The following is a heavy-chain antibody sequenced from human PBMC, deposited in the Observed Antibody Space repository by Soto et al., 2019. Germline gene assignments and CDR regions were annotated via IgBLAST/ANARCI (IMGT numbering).Heavy chain of an antibody. CDR3: ARDPAYDILTGYYSSYFDY. D-gene: IGHD3-9*01. Sequence: ASVKVSCKASGYTFTSYAMHWVRQAPGQRLEWMGWINAGNGNTKYSQKFQGRVTITRDTSASTAYMELSSLRSEDTAVYYCARDPAYDILTGYYSSYFDYWGQGTLVTVSS. CDR1: GYTFTSYA. V-gene: IGHV1-3*01. J-gene: IGHJ4*02. CDR2: INAGNGNT.